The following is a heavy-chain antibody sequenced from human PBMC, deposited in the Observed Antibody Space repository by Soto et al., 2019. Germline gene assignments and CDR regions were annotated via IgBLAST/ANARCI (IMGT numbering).Heavy chain of an antibody. V-gene: IGHV1-69*13. Sequence: SVKVSCKASGGTFRSFAISWVRQAPGQGLEWMGGIIPIFGTANYAQKFQGRVTITADESTSTAYMELSSLRSEDTAVYYCARSGVVVVAATPLHVDYWGQGTLVTVSS. D-gene: IGHD2-15*01. J-gene: IGHJ4*02. CDR3: ARSGVVVVAATPLHVDY. CDR2: IIPIFGTA. CDR1: GGTFRSFA.